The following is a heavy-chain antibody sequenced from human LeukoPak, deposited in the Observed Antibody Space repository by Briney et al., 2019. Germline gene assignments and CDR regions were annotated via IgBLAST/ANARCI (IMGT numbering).Heavy chain of an antibody. V-gene: IGHV3-23*01. Sequence: GGSLRLSCAASGFTFSSYAMSWVRQAPGKGLEWVSAISGSGGSTYYADSVKGRFTISRDNSKNTLYLQMNSLRAEDTAVYYCARDPSIAAAGISAYWGQGTLVTVSS. CDR2: ISGSGGST. D-gene: IGHD6-13*01. CDR1: GFTFSSYA. J-gene: IGHJ4*02. CDR3: ARDPSIAAAGISAY.